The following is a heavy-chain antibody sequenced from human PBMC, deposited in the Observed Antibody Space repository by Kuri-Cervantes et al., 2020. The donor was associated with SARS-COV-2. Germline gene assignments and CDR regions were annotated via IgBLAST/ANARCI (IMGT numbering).Heavy chain of an antibody. J-gene: IGHJ3*02. V-gene: IGHV4-39*06. CDR2: IYYSGST. D-gene: IGHD2-2*02. CDR1: GGSISSSSYY. CDR3: ARLTPRYCSSTSCYKGHAFDI. Sequence: SETLSLTCTVSGGSISSSSYYWGWIRQPPGKGLEWIGSIYYSGSTNYNPSLKSRVTISVDPSKNQLPLKLSSVTAADTAVYYCARLTPRYCSSTSCYKGHAFDIWGQETMVTVSS.